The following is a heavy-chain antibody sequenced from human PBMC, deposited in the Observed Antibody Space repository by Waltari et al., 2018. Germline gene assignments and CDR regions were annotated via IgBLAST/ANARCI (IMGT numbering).Heavy chain of an antibody. CDR2: FDPEDGET. CDR1: GYTLTELS. J-gene: IGHJ4*02. V-gene: IGHV1-24*01. CDR3: ATGEYRLRYFEARHAY. D-gene: IGHD3-9*01. Sequence: QVQLVQSGAEVKKPGASVKVSCKVSGYTLTELSMHWVRQAPGKGLEWMGGFDPEDGETIYAHNFQARVTMTEDTSTDTAYMELCSLRSEDTAVYYCATGEYRLRYFEARHAYWGQGTLVTVSS.